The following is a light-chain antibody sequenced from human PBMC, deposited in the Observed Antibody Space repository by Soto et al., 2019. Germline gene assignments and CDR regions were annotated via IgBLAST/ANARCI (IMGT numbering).Light chain of an antibody. CDR2: DAS. V-gene: IGKV1-5*01. J-gene: IGKJ4*01. CDR1: QSISSW. CDR3: QQYNSYLLT. Sequence: DLQITQSHSTLSASVGDRVTITCRASQSISSWLAWYQQKPGKAPKLLIYDASSLESGVPSRFSGSGSGTEFTLTISSLQPDDFATYYCQQYNSYLLTFGGGTKVEIK.